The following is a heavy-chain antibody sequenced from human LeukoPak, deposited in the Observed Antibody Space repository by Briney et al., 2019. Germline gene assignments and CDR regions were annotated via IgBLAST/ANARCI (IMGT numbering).Heavy chain of an antibody. J-gene: IGHJ4*02. CDR1: GFTFDDYA. Sequence: GGSLRLSCAASGFTFDDYAMRWVRQAPGKGLEWVSGISWNSGSIGYADSVKGRFTISRDNAKNSLYLQMNSPRAEDTALYYCAKATRYCSGGSCPRGGYFDYWGQGTLVTVSS. CDR3: AKATRYCSGGSCPRGGYFDY. V-gene: IGHV3-9*01. D-gene: IGHD2-15*01. CDR2: ISWNSGSI.